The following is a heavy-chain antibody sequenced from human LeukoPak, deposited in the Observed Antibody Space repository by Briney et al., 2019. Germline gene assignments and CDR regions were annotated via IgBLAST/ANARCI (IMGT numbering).Heavy chain of an antibody. CDR3: ARAGTPDYYYYMDV. CDR2: IYYSGST. Sequence: KPSETLSLTCTVSGGSISSYYWSWIRQPQGKGLEWIGYIYYSGSTNYNPSLKSRVTISVDTSKNQFSLKLSSVTAADTAVYYCARAGTPDYYYYMDVWGKGTTVTVSS. CDR1: GGSISSYY. D-gene: IGHD1-14*01. J-gene: IGHJ6*03. V-gene: IGHV4-59*01.